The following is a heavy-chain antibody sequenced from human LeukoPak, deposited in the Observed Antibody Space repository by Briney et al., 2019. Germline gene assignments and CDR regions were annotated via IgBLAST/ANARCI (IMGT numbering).Heavy chain of an antibody. V-gene: IGHV3-15*01. CDR3: TTCPPLLAGSDFDY. CDR1: RFTFSSYN. D-gene: IGHD3-10*01. CDR2: IKSRTDGGTP. Sequence: GGSLRLSCAASRFTFSSYNMNWVRQAPGKGLEWVGRIKSRTDGGTPDYAAPVKGRFTISRDDSKNTLYLQMNSLKTEDTAVYYCTTCPPLLAGSDFDYWGQGTLVTVSS. J-gene: IGHJ4*02.